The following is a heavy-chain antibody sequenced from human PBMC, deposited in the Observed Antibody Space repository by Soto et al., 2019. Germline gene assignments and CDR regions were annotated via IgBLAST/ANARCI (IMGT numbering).Heavy chain of an antibody. CDR1: GGSISSYY. D-gene: IGHD2-21*01. Sequence: PSETLSLTCTVSGGSISSYYWSWIRQPPGKGPEWIGYVYHSGATNYNPSLESRVTISLDTSKNQFSLKLNSVTAADTAVYYCVTRPPGVWRGGLDYWSQGTLVTVSS. V-gene: IGHV4-59*01. J-gene: IGHJ4*02. CDR3: VTRPPGVWRGGLDY. CDR2: VYHSGAT.